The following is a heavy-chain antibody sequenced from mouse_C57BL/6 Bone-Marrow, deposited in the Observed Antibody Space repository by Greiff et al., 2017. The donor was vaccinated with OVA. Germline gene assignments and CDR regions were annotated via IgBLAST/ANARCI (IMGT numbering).Heavy chain of an antibody. Sequence: QVQLQQPGAELVKPGASVKLSCKASGYTFTSYWMHWVKQRPGQGLEWIGMIHPNSGSTNYNEKFKSKATLTVDKSSSTAYLQLSSLTSEDSAVYYCAREITTVVKAYWGQGTLVTVSA. J-gene: IGHJ3*01. CDR2: IHPNSGST. CDR3: AREITTVVKAY. CDR1: GYTFTSYW. V-gene: IGHV1-64*01. D-gene: IGHD1-1*01.